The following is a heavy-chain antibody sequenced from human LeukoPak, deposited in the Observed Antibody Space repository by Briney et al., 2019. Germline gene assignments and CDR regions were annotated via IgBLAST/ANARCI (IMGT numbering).Heavy chain of an antibody. V-gene: IGHV1-18*01. D-gene: IGHD3-3*01. CDR3: AREISPTFWSGYYTYYYYGMDV. Sequence: ASGKVSCKASGYTFASYGISWVRQAPGQGLEWMGWISAYDGNTNYAQKLQGRVTMTTDASTSIAYMELRSLKSDDTAVYYCAREISPTFWSGYYTYYYYGMDVWGQGTTVTVSS. CDR2: ISAYDGNT. J-gene: IGHJ6*02. CDR1: GYTFASYG.